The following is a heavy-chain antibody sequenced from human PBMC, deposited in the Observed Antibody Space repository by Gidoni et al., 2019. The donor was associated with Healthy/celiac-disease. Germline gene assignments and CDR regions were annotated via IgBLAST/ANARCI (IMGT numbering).Heavy chain of an antibody. Sequence: QVQLVQSGAEVKKPGASVKVSCKASGYTFTGYYMHWVRQAPGQGLEWMGWINPNSGGTNYAQKFQGRVTMTRDTSISTAYMELSRLRSDDTAVYYCARADMGPDYYYGMDVWGQGTTVTVSS. D-gene: IGHD3-9*01. V-gene: IGHV1-2*02. CDR2: INPNSGGT. CDR3: ARADMGPDYYYGMDV. CDR1: GYTFTGYY. J-gene: IGHJ6*02.